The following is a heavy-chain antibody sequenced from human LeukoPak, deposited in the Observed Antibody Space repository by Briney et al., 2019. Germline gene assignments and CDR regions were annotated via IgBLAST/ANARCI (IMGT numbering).Heavy chain of an antibody. J-gene: IGHJ4*02. V-gene: IGHV4-38-2*01. Sequence: GSLRLSCAGSGFTFSDYYIDWVRQAPGKGLEWIGSIYYSGSTYYNPSLKSRVTISVDTSKNQFSLNLSSVTAADTAVYYCARRGLIDYWGQGTLVTVSS. D-gene: IGHD3/OR15-3a*01. CDR2: IYYSGST. CDR3: ARRGLIDY. CDR1: GFTFSDYY.